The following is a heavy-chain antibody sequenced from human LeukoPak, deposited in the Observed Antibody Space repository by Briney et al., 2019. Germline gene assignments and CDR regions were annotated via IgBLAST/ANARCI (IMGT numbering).Heavy chain of an antibody. D-gene: IGHD6-19*01. V-gene: IGHV3-48*04. Sequence: GGSLRLSSAASEFTFSTYSMNWVRQAPGKGLEWISFISSSSSTIYYADSVKGRFTVSRDNAKNSLYLQMNSLGAEDTAVYYCARDLTGYSTGWYVLYYFDYWGQGTLVTVFS. CDR1: EFTFSTYS. CDR2: ISSSSSTI. J-gene: IGHJ4*02. CDR3: ARDLTGYSTGWYVLYYFDY.